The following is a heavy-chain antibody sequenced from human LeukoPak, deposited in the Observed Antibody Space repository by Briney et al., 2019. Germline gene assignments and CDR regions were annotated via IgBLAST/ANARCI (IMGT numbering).Heavy chain of an antibody. V-gene: IGHV3-23*01. CDR2: ISGGGGST. J-gene: IGHJ4*02. CDR3: AKDQGNFGLYYFDY. CDR1: GFTFSSYA. D-gene: IGHD3-10*01. Sequence: PGGSLRLSCAASGFTFSSYAMNWVRQAPGKGLEWVSAISGGGGSTYYADSVKGRFTISRDNSKNTLFLQMNSLRAEDTAVYYCAKDQGNFGLYYFDYWGQGTLVTVSS.